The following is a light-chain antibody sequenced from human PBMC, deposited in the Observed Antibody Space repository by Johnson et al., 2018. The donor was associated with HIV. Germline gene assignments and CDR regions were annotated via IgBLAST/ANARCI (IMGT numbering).Light chain of an antibody. V-gene: IGLV1-51*01. CDR1: SSNVGSSF. CDR3: GTWDSSLTSYV. CDR2: DNN. Sequence: QSALTQPPSVSAAPGQKVTISCSGSSSNVGSSFVSWYRQVPGTAPKLLIYDNNKRPSGIPGRFSGSKSGPSATLGITGLQTGDEADYYCGTWDSSLTSYVVGAGTKVTVL. J-gene: IGLJ1*01.